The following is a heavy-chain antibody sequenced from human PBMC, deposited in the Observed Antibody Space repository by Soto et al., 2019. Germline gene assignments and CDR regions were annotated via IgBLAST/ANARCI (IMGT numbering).Heavy chain of an antibody. Sequence: SETLSLTCTVSGGSISSYYWSWIRQPPGKGLEWIGYIYYSGSTNYNPSLKSRVTISVDTSKNQFSLKLSSVTAADTAVYYCARDRSSMGDNYYYYGMDVWGQGTTVTVSS. D-gene: IGHD3-10*01. CDR1: GGSISSYY. CDR2: IYYSGST. J-gene: IGHJ6*02. V-gene: IGHV4-59*01. CDR3: ARDRSSMGDNYYYYGMDV.